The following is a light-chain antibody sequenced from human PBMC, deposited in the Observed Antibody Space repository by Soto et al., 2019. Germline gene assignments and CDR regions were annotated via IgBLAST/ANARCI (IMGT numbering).Light chain of an antibody. Sequence: DIQMTQSPSSLSASVGDRVTITCRASQGIRIDLGWFQQRPGKAPKRLIYGASSLQSGVPTRFSGSGSGTEFTLTISSLQPDDFATYYCQQYNSYAWTFGQGTKVDIK. CDR2: GAS. CDR1: QGIRID. V-gene: IGKV1-17*01. CDR3: QQYNSYAWT. J-gene: IGKJ1*01.